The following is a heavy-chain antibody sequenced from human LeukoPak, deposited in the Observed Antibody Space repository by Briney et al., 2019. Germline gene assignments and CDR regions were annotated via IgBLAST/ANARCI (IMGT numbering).Heavy chain of an antibody. CDR2: ISAYNGNT. D-gene: IGHD6-13*01. CDR3: ARDSPTLAAASWFDP. Sequence: ASVKVSCKASGYTFTSYGISWVRQAPGQGLEWMGWISAYNGNTNYAQKLQGRVTMTTDTSTSTAYMELRSLRSDDTAVYYCARDSPTLAAASWFDPWGQGTLVTVSS. J-gene: IGHJ5*02. V-gene: IGHV1-18*01. CDR1: GYTFTSYG.